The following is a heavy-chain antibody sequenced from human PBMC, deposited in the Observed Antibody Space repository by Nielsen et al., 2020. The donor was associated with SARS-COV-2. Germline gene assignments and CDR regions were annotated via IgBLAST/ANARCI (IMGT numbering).Heavy chain of an antibody. CDR3: AKEGSSSYLDS. Sequence: GESLKLSCAASGFTFSTNAMSWVRQSPGRGLEWVSGIGTNEISTYFADSVKGRFTISRDNSKNVLYLQMNNVRAEDTARYYCAKEGSSSYLDSWGQGIMVTVSS. V-gene: IGHV3-23*01. CDR2: IGTNEIST. J-gene: IGHJ4*02. D-gene: IGHD6-13*01. CDR1: GFTFSTNA.